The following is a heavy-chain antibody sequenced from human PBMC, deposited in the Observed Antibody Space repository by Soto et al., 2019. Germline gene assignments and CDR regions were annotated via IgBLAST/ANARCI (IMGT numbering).Heavy chain of an antibody. J-gene: IGHJ6*02. Sequence: GASVKVSCKASGYTFTNFGISWVRQAPGQGLEWMGGIIPIFGTANYAQKFQGRVTITADESTSTAYMELSSLRSEDTAVYYCAKSQGYYYYYGMDVWGQGTTVTVSS. CDR3: AKSQGYYYYYGMDV. V-gene: IGHV1-69*13. CDR2: IIPIFGTA. CDR1: GYTFTNFG.